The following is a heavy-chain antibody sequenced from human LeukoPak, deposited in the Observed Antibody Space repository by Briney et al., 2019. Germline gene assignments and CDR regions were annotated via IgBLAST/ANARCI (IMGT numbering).Heavy chain of an antibody. CDR2: INPNSGGT. D-gene: IGHD4-11*01. CDR3: ARTYSNYYYYYGMDV. Sequence: ASVKVSCKASGYTFTGYYMHWVRQAPGQGLEWMGWINPNSGGTNYAQKFQGRVTMTRDTSTSTAYMELSRLRSDDTAVYYCARTYSNYYYYYGMDVWGQGTTVTVSS. CDR1: GYTFTGYY. J-gene: IGHJ6*02. V-gene: IGHV1-2*02.